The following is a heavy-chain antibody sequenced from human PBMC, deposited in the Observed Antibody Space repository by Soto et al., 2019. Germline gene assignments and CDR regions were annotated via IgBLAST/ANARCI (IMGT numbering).Heavy chain of an antibody. V-gene: IGHV3-48*02. CDR1: GFTFSSYS. Sequence: GGSLRLSCAASGFTFSSYSMNWVRQAPGKGLEWVSYISSSSSTIYYADSVKGRFTISRDNAKNSLYLQMNSLRDEDTAVYYCARDPYSSGWYVGYYYYGMDVWGQGTTVTVS. J-gene: IGHJ6*02. D-gene: IGHD6-19*01. CDR2: ISSSSSTI. CDR3: ARDPYSSGWYVGYYYYGMDV.